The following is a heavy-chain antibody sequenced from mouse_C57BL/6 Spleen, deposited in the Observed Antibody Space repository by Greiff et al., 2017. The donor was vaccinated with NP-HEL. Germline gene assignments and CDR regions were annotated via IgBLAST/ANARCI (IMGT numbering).Heavy chain of an antibody. V-gene: IGHV5-4*01. J-gene: IGHJ4*01. Sequence: EVQLQQSGGGLVKPGGSLKLSCAASGFTFSSYAMSWVRQTPEKRLEWVATISDGGSYTYYPDNVKGRFTISRDNAKNNLYLQMSHLKSEDTAMYYCARVTTVVALYAMDYWGQGTSVTVSS. CDR2: ISDGGSYT. CDR3: ARVTTVVALYAMDY. CDR1: GFTFSSYA. D-gene: IGHD1-1*01.